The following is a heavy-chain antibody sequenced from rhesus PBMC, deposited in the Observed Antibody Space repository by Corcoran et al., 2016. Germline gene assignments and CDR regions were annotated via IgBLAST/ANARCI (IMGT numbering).Heavy chain of an antibody. CDR2: IYGSSGRT. CDR3: AGNSWTGYSAFDF. J-gene: IGHJ3*01. V-gene: IGHV4-76*01. Sequence: QVQLQESGPGVVKPSETLSLTCAVSGYSISSGYDWSWIRQPPGKGLEWIGFIYGSSGRTNSHPSLRTRVTISKDPSKNQFSLKLSSVTAADTAVYYCAGNSWTGYSAFDFWGQGLRVTVSS. D-gene: IGHD3-3*01. CDR1: GYSISSGYD.